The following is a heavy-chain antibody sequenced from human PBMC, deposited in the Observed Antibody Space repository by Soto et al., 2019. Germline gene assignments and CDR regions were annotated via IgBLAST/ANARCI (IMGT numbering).Heavy chain of an antibody. V-gene: IGHV1-69*01. D-gene: IGHD3-22*01. CDR3: ARPYDSSDYDGGGMDV. CDR1: GGTFTNNA. Sequence: QVQLVQSGAEVKKPGSSVKVSCKASGGTFTNNAISWVRQAPGQGLEWMGGIIPILGTANYAQKFRGRVTITADESTSTGYMYMSSLRSEDTAVYYCARPYDSSDYDGGGMDVWGQGTTVNGSS. CDR2: IIPILGTA. J-gene: IGHJ6*02.